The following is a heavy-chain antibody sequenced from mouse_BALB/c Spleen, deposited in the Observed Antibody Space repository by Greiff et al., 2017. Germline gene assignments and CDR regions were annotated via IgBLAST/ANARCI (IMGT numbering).Heavy chain of an antibody. D-gene: IGHD1-1*01. J-gene: IGHJ2*01. CDR2: ISSGGST. CDR1: GFTFSSYA. Sequence: EVNVVESGGGLVKPGGSLKLSCAASGFTFSSYAMSWVRQTPEKRLEWVASISSGGSTYYPDSVKGRFTISRDNARNILYLQMSSLRSEDTAMYYCARRLEKVVYFDYWGQGTTLTVSS. CDR3: ARRLEKVVYFDY. V-gene: IGHV5-6-5*01.